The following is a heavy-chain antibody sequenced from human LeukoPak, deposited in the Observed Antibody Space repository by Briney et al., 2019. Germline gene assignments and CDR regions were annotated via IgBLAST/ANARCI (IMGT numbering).Heavy chain of an antibody. V-gene: IGHV3-74*01. CDR1: GFTFSNHW. J-gene: IGHJ5*02. CDR3: ARRRYCSSTNCYGDWFDP. Sequence: GGSLRLSCAASGFTFSNHWMHRVRQAPGKGLVWVSRINSDGNSTSYADSVKGRFTISRDNAKNTLYLQMNSLRAEDTAVYYCARRRYCSSTNCYGDWFDPWGQGTLVTVSS. D-gene: IGHD2-2*01. CDR2: INSDGNST.